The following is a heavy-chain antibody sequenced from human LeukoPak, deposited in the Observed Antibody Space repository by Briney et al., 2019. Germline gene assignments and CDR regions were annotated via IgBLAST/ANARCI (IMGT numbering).Heavy chain of an antibody. Sequence: PGGSLRLSCAASGFTFSSYWMHWVRQAPGKGLMWVSRINSDGSSTSYADSVKGRFTISRDNAENTLYLQMNNLRAEDTAVYYCARELPFDYWGQGTLVTVSS. CDR2: INSDGSST. J-gene: IGHJ4*02. CDR1: GFTFSSYW. V-gene: IGHV3-74*01. CDR3: ARELPFDY.